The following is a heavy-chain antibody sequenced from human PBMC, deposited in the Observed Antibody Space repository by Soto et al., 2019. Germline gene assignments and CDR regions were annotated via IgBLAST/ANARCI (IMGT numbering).Heavy chain of an antibody. CDR3: TTVLSYFDC. CDR2: IKSKIDGGAT. CDR1: GFTFSNTW. V-gene: IGHV3-15*01. Sequence: GVLILSCAASGFTFSNTWMSWVLQAPGKGLEWVGRIKSKIDGGATDYPAPVKGRFTVSRDDSKNTLYLQMNSLKTEDTAVYYCTTVLSYFDCWGQGTLVTVSS. J-gene: IGHJ4*02.